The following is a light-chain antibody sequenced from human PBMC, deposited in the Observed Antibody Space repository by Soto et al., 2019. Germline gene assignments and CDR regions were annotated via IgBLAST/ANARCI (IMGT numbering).Light chain of an antibody. CDR3: MESLQIPYT. J-gene: IGKJ2*01. Sequence: DIVMTQCPLSLPVTPGEAASISCRSIQSLHHINGNNYLEWYLQKPGQSPQLLIYFGSTRSSGVPDRFSGSGSGTDFTLKISRVEADDVGFYYCMESLQIPYTFGQGTMVDIK. CDR2: FGS. V-gene: IGKV2-28*01. CDR1: QSLHHINGNNY.